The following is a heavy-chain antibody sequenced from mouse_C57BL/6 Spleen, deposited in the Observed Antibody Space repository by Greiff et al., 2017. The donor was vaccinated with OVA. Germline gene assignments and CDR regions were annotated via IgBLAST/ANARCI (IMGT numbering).Heavy chain of an antibody. Sequence: EVQLQESGGGLVKPGGSLKLSCAASGFTFSDYGMHWVRQAPEKGLEWVAYISSGSSTIYYADTVKGRVTISRDNAKKTLFLQMTSVRAEDTAMYYCARGEASNLRMDYWGQGTSVTVSS. CDR2: ISSGSSTI. V-gene: IGHV5-17*01. CDR1: GFTFSDYG. CDR3: ARGEASNLRMDY. D-gene: IGHD2-5*01. J-gene: IGHJ4*01.